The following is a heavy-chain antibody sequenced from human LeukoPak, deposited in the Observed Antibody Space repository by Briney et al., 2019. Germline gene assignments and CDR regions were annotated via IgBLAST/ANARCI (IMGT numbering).Heavy chain of an antibody. D-gene: IGHD6-19*01. CDR3: AKDSSYSSGWYSNVDY. V-gene: IGHV3-23*01. CDR2: ISGSGLYT. Sequence: GGSLRLSCAASGFTFSSYAITWVRQAPGKGLEWVSAISGSGLYTYYADSVKGRFTISRDNSKNTLYLQMNSLRAEDTAVYYCAKDSSYSSGWYSNVDYWGQGTLVTVSS. CDR1: GFTFSSYA. J-gene: IGHJ4*02.